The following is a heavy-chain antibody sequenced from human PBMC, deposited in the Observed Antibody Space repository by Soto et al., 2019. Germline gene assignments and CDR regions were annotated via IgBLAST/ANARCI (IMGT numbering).Heavy chain of an antibody. Sequence: PGGSLRLSCGASGFTISNYAMTWVRQAPGKGLEWVSAISGGGGGTYYADSVKGRFTISRDISQNRIYLQMNSLRGEDTAVYYCAKDKKYDNLSAWDALDIWGQGTRVTVSS. V-gene: IGHV3-23*01. J-gene: IGHJ3*02. CDR3: AKDKKYDNLSAWDALDI. CDR2: ISGGGGGT. D-gene: IGHD3-16*01. CDR1: GFTISNYA.